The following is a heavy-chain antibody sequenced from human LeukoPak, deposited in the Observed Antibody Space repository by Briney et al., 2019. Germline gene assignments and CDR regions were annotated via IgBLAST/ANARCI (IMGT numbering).Heavy chain of an antibody. J-gene: IGHJ5*02. CDR3: ARGPVAGPKRYNWFDP. D-gene: IGHD6-19*01. Sequence: SVKVSCKASGGTFSSYAISWVRQAPGQGLEWMGGIIPIFGTANYAQKFQGRVTITADESTSTAYMELSSLRSEDTAVYYCARGPVAGPKRYNWFDPWGQGTLVTVSS. CDR1: GGTFSSYA. V-gene: IGHV1-69*13. CDR2: IIPIFGTA.